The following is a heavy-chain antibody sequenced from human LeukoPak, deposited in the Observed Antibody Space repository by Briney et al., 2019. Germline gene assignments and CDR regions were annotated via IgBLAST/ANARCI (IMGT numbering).Heavy chain of an antibody. Sequence: SETLSLTCTVSGGSISSYYWSWIRQPPGKGLEWIGYIYYSGSTNYNPSLKSRVTISEDTSKNQFSLKLSSVTAADTAVYYCARGATYYYGSGSYSFESWGQGTLVTVSS. D-gene: IGHD3-10*01. J-gene: IGHJ4*02. V-gene: IGHV4-59*08. CDR2: IYYSGST. CDR1: GGSISSYY. CDR3: ARGATYYYGSGSYSFES.